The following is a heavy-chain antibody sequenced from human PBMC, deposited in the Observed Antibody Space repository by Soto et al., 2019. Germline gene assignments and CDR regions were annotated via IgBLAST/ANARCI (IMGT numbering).Heavy chain of an antibody. J-gene: IGHJ6*02. CDR1: GGTFSSYA. CDR2: IIPISGTA. D-gene: IGHD2-2*01. Sequence: SVKVSCKASGGTFSSYAISWVRQAPGQGLEWMGGIIPISGTANYAQKFQGRVTITADESTSTAYMELSSLRSEDTAVYYCARSQGSSTSLEIYYYYYYGMAVWGQGTXVTVSS. V-gene: IGHV1-69*13. CDR3: ARSQGSSTSLEIYYYYYYGMAV.